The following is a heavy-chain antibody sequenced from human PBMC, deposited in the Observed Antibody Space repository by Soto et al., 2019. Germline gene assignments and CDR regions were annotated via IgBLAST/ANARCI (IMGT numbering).Heavy chain of an antibody. J-gene: IGHJ4*02. CDR3: ARDRFDSSLTFDY. CDR2: IIPIFGTA. Sequence: ASVKVSCKASGGTFSSYAISWVRQAPGQGLEWMGGIIPIFGTANYAQKFQGRVTITADESTSTAYMELSSLRSEDTAVYYCARDRFDSSLTFDYWGQGTLVTVSS. V-gene: IGHV1-69*13. CDR1: GGTFSSYA. D-gene: IGHD6-6*01.